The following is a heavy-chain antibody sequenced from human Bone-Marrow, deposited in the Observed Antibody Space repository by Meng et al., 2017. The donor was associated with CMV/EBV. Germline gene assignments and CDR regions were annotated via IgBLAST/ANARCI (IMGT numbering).Heavy chain of an antibody. Sequence: SQTLSLTCAISGDSVSSNSAAWNWIRQSPSRGLEWLGGTYYRSKWYNDYAVSVKSRITINPDTSKNQFSLQLNSVTPEDTAVYYCARDRLEWLLLDYYGMDVWGQGTTVTVSS. D-gene: IGHD3-3*01. CDR3: ARDRLEWLLLDYYGMDV. CDR2: TYYRSKWYN. V-gene: IGHV6-1*01. J-gene: IGHJ6*02. CDR1: GDSVSSNSAA.